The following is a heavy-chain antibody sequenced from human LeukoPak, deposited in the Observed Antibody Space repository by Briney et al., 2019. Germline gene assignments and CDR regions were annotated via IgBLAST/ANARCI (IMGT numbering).Heavy chain of an antibody. CDR3: ARLSMDMYDAFDI. CDR2: TNHSGST. V-gene: IGHV4-34*01. Sequence: SETLSLTCAVYGGSFSGYYWSWIRQPPGKGLEWIGETNHSGSTNYNPSLKSRVTISVDTSKNQFSLKLSSVTAADTAVYYCARLSMDMYDAFDIWGQGTMVTVSS. J-gene: IGHJ3*02. D-gene: IGHD2/OR15-2a*01. CDR1: GGSFSGYY.